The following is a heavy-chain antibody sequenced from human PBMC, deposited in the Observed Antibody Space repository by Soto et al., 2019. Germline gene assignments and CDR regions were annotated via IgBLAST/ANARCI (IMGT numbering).Heavy chain of an antibody. V-gene: IGHV4-59*01. D-gene: IGHD3-22*01. J-gene: IGHJ4*02. CDR1: GGSISSYY. CDR3: ARGSSYYYDSSGSHFDY. Sequence: SETLSLTCTVSGGSISSYYWSWIRQPPGKGLEWIGYIYYSGSTNYNPSLKSRVTISVDTSKNQFSLKLSSVTAADTAVYYCARGSSYYYDSSGSHFDYWGQGTLVTVSS. CDR2: IYYSGST.